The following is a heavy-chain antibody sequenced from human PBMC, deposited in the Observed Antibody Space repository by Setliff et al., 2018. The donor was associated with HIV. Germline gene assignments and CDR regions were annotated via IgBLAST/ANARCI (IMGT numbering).Heavy chain of an antibody. CDR1: GGAFNDFY. CDR2: IDHSGST. D-gene: IGHD2-21*02. Sequence: SETLSLTCAVYGGAFNDFYWGWIRQPPGKGLEWIGEIDHSGSTNYNPSLKSRVTISLDTSKMQFSLHLTSVTAADTAVYYCATLDPSGGNFLAYWGQGTLVTVSS. CDR3: ATLDPSGGNFLAY. V-gene: IGHV4-34*01. J-gene: IGHJ4*02.